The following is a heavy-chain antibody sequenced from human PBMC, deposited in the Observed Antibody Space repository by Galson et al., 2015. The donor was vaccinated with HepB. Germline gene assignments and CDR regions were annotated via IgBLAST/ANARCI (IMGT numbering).Heavy chain of an antibody. J-gene: IGHJ5*02. CDR1: GGPFSSYA. CDR3: ARAVVVLPAARAHTWFDP. D-gene: IGHD2-2*01. Sequence: SVKVSCKASGGPFSSYAISWVRQAPGQGLEWMGGIIPISGTANYAQSFQDRVTIAADESTTTAYMELSSLRSEDTAVYYCARAVVVLPAARAHTWFDPWGQGTLVTVSS. CDR2: IIPISGTA. V-gene: IGHV1-69*13.